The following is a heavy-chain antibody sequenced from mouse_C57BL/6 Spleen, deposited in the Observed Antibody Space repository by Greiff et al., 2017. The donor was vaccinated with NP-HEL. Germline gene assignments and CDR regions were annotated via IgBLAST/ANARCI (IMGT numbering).Heavy chain of an antibody. CDR1: GFTFSSYA. V-gene: IGHV5-4*01. J-gene: IGHJ4*01. CDR2: ISDGGSYT. CDR3: ARPHYPYYAMDY. D-gene: IGHD1-2*01. Sequence: EVQVVESGGGLVKPGGSLKLSCAASGFTFSSYAMSWVRQTPEKRLEWVATISDGGSYTYYPDNVKGRFTISRDNAKNNLYLQMSHLKSEDTAMYYCARPHYPYYAMDYWGQGTSVTVSS.